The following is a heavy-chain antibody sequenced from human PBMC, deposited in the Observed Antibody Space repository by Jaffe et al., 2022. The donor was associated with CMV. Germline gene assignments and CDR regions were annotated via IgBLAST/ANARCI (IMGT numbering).Heavy chain of an antibody. Sequence: EVQLVESGGGLVKPGGSLRLSCAASGFTFSSYSMNWVRQAPGKGLEWVSSISSSSSYIYYADSVKGRFTISRDNAKNSLYLQMNSLRAEDTAVYYCARDGGSYGFGSATGGHIKWFDPWGQGTLVTVSS. J-gene: IGHJ5*02. D-gene: IGHD1-26*01. V-gene: IGHV3-21*01. CDR2: ISSSSSYI. CDR1: GFTFSSYS. CDR3: ARDGGSYGFGSATGGHIKWFDP.